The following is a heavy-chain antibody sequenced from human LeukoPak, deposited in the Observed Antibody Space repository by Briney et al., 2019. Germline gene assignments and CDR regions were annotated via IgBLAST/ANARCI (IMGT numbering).Heavy chain of an antibody. J-gene: IGHJ6*03. Sequence: PSETLSLTCTVSGGPISSYYWSWIRQPPGKGLEWIGYIDYSGSTNYNPSLKSRVIISVDTSKTQFSLNLSSVTAADTAVYFCARGTGERYYYYYMDVWGKGTTVTVS. CDR1: GGPISSYY. CDR2: IDYSGST. CDR3: ARGTGERYYYYYMDV. D-gene: IGHD7-27*01. V-gene: IGHV4-59*01.